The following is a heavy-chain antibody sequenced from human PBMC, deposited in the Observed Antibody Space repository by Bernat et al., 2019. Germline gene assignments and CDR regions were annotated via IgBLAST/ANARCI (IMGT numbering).Heavy chain of an antibody. D-gene: IGHD4-23*01. CDR1: GGTFSSYA. CDR3: AGRTTAVTGYLDY. V-gene: IGHV1-69*04. CDR2: VIPILDIT. J-gene: IGHJ4*02. Sequence: QVQLVQSGAEVKKPGSSVKVSCKASGGTFSSYAINWVRQAPGQGLEWMGRVIPILDITNYAQKFQGRVTISADKSTSTAYMELSSLSSEDTAVYYCAGRTTAVTGYLDYWGQGTLVTVSS.